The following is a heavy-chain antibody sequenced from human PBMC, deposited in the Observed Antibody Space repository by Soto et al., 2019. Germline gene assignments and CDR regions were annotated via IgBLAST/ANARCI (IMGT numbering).Heavy chain of an antibody. Sequence: GSLRLSCAAAGFNFSSYAMDWVRQAPGKGLEWVAGISYDGSNKYYADCVKGRFTISRDNSKNTLYLQMNSLRAEDTAVYYCARGGSGSYITDDWGQGTLVTVSS. J-gene: IGHJ4*02. CDR2: ISYDGSNK. CDR1: GFNFSSYA. V-gene: IGHV3-30-3*01. CDR3: ARGGSGSYITDD. D-gene: IGHD1-26*01.